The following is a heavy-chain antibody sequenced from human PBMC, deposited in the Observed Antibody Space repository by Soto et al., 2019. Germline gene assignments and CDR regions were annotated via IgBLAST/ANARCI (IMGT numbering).Heavy chain of an antibody. CDR2: ISWNSDSS. Sequence: EVHVVESGGGLVQPGRSLRLSCVASGFTFDDYAMHWVRQAPGKGLEWVSGISWNSDSSGYADSVKGRFTISRDNAKNSLFLQMNSLRAEDTALYFCAKDTYIMVGGTHIDFWGRGTLVTVSS. J-gene: IGHJ4*02. D-gene: IGHD1-26*01. CDR3: AKDTYIMVGGTHIDF. CDR1: GFTFDDYA. V-gene: IGHV3-9*01.